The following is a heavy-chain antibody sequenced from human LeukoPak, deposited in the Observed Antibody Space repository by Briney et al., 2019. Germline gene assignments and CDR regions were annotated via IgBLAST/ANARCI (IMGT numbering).Heavy chain of an antibody. V-gene: IGHV1-18*01. Sequence: ASAKLSCKASGSIFITYGINWVRQAPGQGLEWMGWVSSYNGDTKYAQKFQDRVTMTRDLSTSTAYVELKDLTSDDTAVYCCANPPMAHFGTWGQGTLVTVSS. CDR2: VSSYNGDT. J-gene: IGHJ5*02. CDR3: ANPPMAHFGT. D-gene: IGHD5-24*01. CDR1: GSIFITYG.